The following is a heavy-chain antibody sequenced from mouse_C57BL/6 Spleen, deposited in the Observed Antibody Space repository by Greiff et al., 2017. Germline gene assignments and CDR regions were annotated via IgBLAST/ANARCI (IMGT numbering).Heavy chain of an antibody. CDR2: IAPNSGGT. Sequence: VQLQQPGAELVKPGASVKLSCKASGYTFTSYWMHWVKQRPGRGLEWIGRIAPNSGGTKYTEKFKSMATLTVDKPSSTAYMQLSSLTSEDSAVYYCARSTMVTTEFAYWGQGTLDTVSA. CDR3: ARSTMVTTEFAY. V-gene: IGHV1-72*01. J-gene: IGHJ3*01. CDR1: GYTFTSYW. D-gene: IGHD2-2*01.